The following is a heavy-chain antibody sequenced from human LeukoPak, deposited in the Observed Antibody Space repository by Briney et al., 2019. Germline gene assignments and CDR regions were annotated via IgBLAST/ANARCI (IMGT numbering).Heavy chain of an antibody. V-gene: IGHV4-34*01. Sequence: PSETLSLTYTVYGGSFSAYYWTWIRQPPGKGLEWIGEINHSGSTNYNPSLKSRVTMSVDTSKTQFSLKLSSVTAADTAVYYCARDRYGSGSSNYFDYWGQGTLVTVSS. CDR1: GGSFSAYY. D-gene: IGHD3-10*01. CDR3: ARDRYGSGSSNYFDY. J-gene: IGHJ4*02. CDR2: INHSGST.